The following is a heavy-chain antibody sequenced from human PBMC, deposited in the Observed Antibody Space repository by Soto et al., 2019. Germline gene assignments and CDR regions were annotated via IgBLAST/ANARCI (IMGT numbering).Heavy chain of an antibody. CDR2: IYHSGST. Sequence: SETLSLTCAVAGGSISSSNWWSWVRQPPGKGLEWIGEIYHSGSTNYNPSLKSRVTISVDKSKNQFSLKLSSVTAADTAVYYCARDLEPIAVAGTDYYYYYGMDVWGQGTTVTVSS. CDR3: ARDLEPIAVAGTDYYYYYGMDV. V-gene: IGHV4-4*02. J-gene: IGHJ6*02. D-gene: IGHD6-19*01. CDR1: GGSISSSNW.